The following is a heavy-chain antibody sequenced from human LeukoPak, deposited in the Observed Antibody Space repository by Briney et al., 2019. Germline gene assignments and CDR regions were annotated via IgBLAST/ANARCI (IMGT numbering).Heavy chain of an antibody. CDR1: GFTFGDYT. J-gene: IGHJ4*02. Sequence: GRSLRLSCVTSGFTFGDYTMHWVRQVPGKGLEWLSGITWDGGNIDYADSVKGRFTISRDNAKSSLYLQMNSLRNEDMAFYFCAKGYTFHGVAHDSGYFDYWGQGTLVTVSS. CDR3: AKGYTFHGVAHDSGYFDY. V-gene: IGHV3-9*03. D-gene: IGHD3-3*01. CDR2: ITWDGGNI.